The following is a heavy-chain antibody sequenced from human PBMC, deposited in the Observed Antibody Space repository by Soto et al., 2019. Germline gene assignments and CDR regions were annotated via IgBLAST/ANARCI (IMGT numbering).Heavy chain of an antibody. Sequence: GGSLRLSCAASGFTFSSYGMHWVRQAPGKGLEWVAVISYDGSNKYYADSVKGRFTISRDNSKNTLYLQMNSLRAEDTAVYYCEKENKQLALRSTFDYWGQGTLVTVYS. CDR2: ISYDGSNK. CDR1: GFTFSSYG. J-gene: IGHJ4*02. D-gene: IGHD6-13*01. CDR3: EKENKQLALRSTFDY. V-gene: IGHV3-30*18.